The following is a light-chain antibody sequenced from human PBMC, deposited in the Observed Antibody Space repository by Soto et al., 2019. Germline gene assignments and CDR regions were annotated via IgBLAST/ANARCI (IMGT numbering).Light chain of an antibody. CDR3: CSYAGTYVV. V-gene: IGLV2-23*01. Sequence: QSALTQPASVSGSPGQSITISCTGTSSDVGSYNLVSWYQQHPGKAPKLMIYEGSKRPSGVSNRFSGSKSGNTASLTISGLQAEDEADCYCCSYAGTYVVFGGGTKLTVL. J-gene: IGLJ2*01. CDR1: SSDVGSYNL. CDR2: EGS.